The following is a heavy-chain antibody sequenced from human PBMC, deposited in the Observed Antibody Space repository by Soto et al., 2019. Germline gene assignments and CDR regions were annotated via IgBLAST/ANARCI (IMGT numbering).Heavy chain of an antibody. V-gene: IGHV1-8*01. Sequence: QVPLVQSGAEVKKPGASVKVSCKASGYTFTSYDINWVRQATGQGLEWMGWMNPNSGNTGYAQKFQGRVTMTRNTSISTAYMELSSLRSEDTAVYYCARPNTPYYYYYMDVWGKGTTVTVSS. D-gene: IGHD2-2*02. J-gene: IGHJ6*03. CDR1: GYTFTSYD. CDR2: MNPNSGNT. CDR3: ARPNTPYYYYYMDV.